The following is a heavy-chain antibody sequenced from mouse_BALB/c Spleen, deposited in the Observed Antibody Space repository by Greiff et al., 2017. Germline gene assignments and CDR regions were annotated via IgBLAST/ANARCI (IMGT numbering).Heavy chain of an antibody. CDR1: GYTFTSYW. D-gene: IGHD2-2*01. CDR3: ARLGGYDNYAMDY. V-gene: IGHV1-87*01. CDR2: IYPGDGDT. J-gene: IGHJ4*01. Sequence: QVHVKQSGAELARPGASVKLSCKASGYTFTSYWMQWVKQRPGQGLEWIGAIYPGDGDTRYTQKFKGKATLTADKSSSTAYMQLSSLASEDSAVYYCARLGGYDNYAMDYWGQGTSVTVSS.